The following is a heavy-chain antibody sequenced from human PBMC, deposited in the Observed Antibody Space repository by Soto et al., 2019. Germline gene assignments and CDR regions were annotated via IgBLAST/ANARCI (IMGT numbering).Heavy chain of an antibody. V-gene: IGHV1-69*01. Sequence: QVQLVQSGAEVKKPGSSVKVSCKASGGTFSSYAISWVRQAPGQGLEWMGGIIPIFGTVNYAQKFQGRVTITADESTSTAYMELSSLRSEDTAVYYCARVYCSNAVCYNWYFDLWGRGTLVTVSS. CDR3: ARVYCSNAVCYNWYFDL. CDR1: GGTFSSYA. CDR2: IIPIFGTV. D-gene: IGHD2-8*01. J-gene: IGHJ2*01.